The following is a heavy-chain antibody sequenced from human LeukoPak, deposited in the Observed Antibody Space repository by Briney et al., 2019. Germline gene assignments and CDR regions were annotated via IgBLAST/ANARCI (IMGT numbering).Heavy chain of an antibody. CDR2: IYSGGST. D-gene: IGHD2-2*01. CDR1: GFTVSSNY. CDR3: ARGHRLYCSSTSCHYGMDV. J-gene: IGHJ6*02. V-gene: IGHV3-53*05. Sequence: PGGSLRLSCAASGFTVSSNYMSWVRQAPGKGLEWVSVIYSGGSTYYADSVKGRFTISRDNSKNTLYLQMNSLRAEDTAVYYCARGHRLYCSSTSCHYGMDVWGQGTTVTVSS.